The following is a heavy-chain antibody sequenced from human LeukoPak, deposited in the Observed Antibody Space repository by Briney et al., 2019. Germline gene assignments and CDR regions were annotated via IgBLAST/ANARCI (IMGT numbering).Heavy chain of an antibody. V-gene: IGHV1-58*02. CDR2: IVVGSGNT. D-gene: IGHD1-1*01. CDR1: GFTFTNSA. Sequence: ASVKVSCKASGFTFTNSAMQWVRQARGQRLEWIGWIVVGSGNTNYAQKFQERVTITRDMSTSTAYMELSSLRSEDTAVYYCAADDLLEGDWGQGTLVTVSS. CDR3: AADDLLEGD. J-gene: IGHJ4*02.